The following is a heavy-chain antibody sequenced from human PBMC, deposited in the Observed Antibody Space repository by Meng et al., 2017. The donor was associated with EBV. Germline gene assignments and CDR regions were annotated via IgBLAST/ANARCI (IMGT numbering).Heavy chain of an antibody. J-gene: IGHJ4*02. V-gene: IGHV1-2*06. Sequence: QVQLVQSGAEVKKPGASVKVSCKASGYTFTVYYMHWVRQAPGQGLEWMGRINPNSGGTNYAQKFQGRVTMTRDASISTAYMELSRLRSDDTAVYHCARVGIAVAGTGDYWGQGTLVTVSS. CDR2: INPNSGGT. D-gene: IGHD6-19*01. CDR3: ARVGIAVAGTGDY. CDR1: GYTFTVYY.